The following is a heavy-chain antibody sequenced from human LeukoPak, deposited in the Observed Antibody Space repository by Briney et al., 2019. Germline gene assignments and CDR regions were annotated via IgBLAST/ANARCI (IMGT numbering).Heavy chain of an antibody. CDR1: GGSISSSSYY. Sequence: SETLSLTCTVSGGSISSSSYYWGWIRQPPGKGLEWIGSIYYSGSTYYNPSLKSRVTISVDTSKNQFSLKLSSVTAADTAVYYCAAWELLLETFDIWGQGTMVTVSS. D-gene: IGHD1-26*01. CDR2: IYYSGST. V-gene: IGHV4-39*07. J-gene: IGHJ3*02. CDR3: AAWELLLETFDI.